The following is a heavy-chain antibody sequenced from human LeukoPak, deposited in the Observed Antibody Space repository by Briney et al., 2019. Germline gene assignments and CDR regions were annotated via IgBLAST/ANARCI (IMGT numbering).Heavy chain of an antibody. Sequence: GGSLRLSCAASGFTFSSSWMSWVRQAPGKGLEWVANIKQDGSEKYYVDSVKGRFTISRDNAKNSLYLQMNSLRAEDTAVYYCARHPRSIFGVEGYYMDVWSKGTTVTVSS. D-gene: IGHD3-3*01. V-gene: IGHV3-7*01. CDR1: GFTFSSSW. J-gene: IGHJ6*03. CDR2: IKQDGSEK. CDR3: ARHPRSIFGVEGYYMDV.